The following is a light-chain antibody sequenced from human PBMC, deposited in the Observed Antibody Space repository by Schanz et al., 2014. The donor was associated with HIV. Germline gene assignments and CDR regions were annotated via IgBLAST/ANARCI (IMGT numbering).Light chain of an antibody. V-gene: IGLV2-8*01. CDR1: SSDVGGYDY. Sequence: QSALTQPPSASGSPGQSVTISCTGNSSDVGGYDYVSWYQQHPGKAPKRIIYEVNKRPSGVPDRFSGSKSGNTASLTVSGLQAEDEADYYCSSHAGSNKVFGGGTKLTVL. CDR3: SSHAGSNKV. CDR2: EVN. J-gene: IGLJ2*01.